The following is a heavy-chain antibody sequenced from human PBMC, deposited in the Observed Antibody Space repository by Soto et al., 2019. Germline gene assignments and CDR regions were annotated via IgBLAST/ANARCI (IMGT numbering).Heavy chain of an antibody. D-gene: IGHD2-21*02. CDR1: GFTFSTYA. CDR3: ARGYGGNSGAFDI. J-gene: IGHJ3*02. V-gene: IGHV3-30-3*01. CDR2: IQYDGSNK. Sequence: QVQLVESGGGVVQPGRSLRLSCAASGFTFSTYAIHWVGQAPGKGLDWGAIIQYDGSNKYYANSVKGRFTISRDNSKNTLYLQMNSLRAEDTAVYYCARGYGGNSGAFDIWGQGTMVTVSS.